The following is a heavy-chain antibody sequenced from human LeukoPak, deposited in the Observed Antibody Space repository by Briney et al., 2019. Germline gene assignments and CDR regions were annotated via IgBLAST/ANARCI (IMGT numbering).Heavy chain of an antibody. J-gene: IGHJ4*02. CDR3: ARVRMVRGVWSRAGLDY. D-gene: IGHD3-10*01. Sequence: SETLSLTCAVYGGSFSGYYWSWIRQPPGRGLEWIGEINHSGSTNYNPPLKSRVTISVDTSKNQFSLKLSSVTAADTAVYYCARVRMVRGVWSRAGLDYWGQGTLVTVSS. V-gene: IGHV4-34*01. CDR1: GGSFSGYY. CDR2: INHSGST.